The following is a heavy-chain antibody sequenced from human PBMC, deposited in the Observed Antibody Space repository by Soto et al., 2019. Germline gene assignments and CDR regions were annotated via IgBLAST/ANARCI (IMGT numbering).Heavy chain of an antibody. J-gene: IGHJ5*02. D-gene: IGHD1-1*01. V-gene: IGHV3-23*01. CDR1: GFTFSSYA. CDR2: MSGSGANT. CDR3: AKGRTYNYANYFDP. Sequence: EVQLLESGGDLVQPGGSLRLSCAASGFTFSSYAMSWVRQAPGKGPEWVSSMSGSGANTYYADSVKGRFIISRDNSKNTLYLQMSSLRVDDTAVYSCAKGRTYNYANYFDPWGQGTRVTVSS.